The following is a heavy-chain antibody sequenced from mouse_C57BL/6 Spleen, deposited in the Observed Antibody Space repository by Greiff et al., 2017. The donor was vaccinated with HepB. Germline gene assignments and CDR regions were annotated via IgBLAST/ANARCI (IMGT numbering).Heavy chain of an antibody. J-gene: IGHJ1*03. CDR1: GYTFTSHW. CDR2: IDPSDSYT. V-gene: IGHV1-69*01. CDR3: ARSYGKREYFDV. D-gene: IGHD2-1*01. Sequence: QVQLQQPGAELVMPGASVKLSCKASGYTFTSHWMHWVKQRPGQGLEWIGEIDPSDSYTNYNQKFKGKSTLTVDKSSSTAYMQLSSLTSEDSAVYYCARSYGKREYFDVWGTGTTVTVSS.